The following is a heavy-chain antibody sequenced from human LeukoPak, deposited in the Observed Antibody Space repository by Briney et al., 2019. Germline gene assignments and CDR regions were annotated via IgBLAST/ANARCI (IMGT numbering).Heavy chain of an antibody. V-gene: IGHV4-39*01. Sequence: KPSETLSLTCTVSGGSICSSYYYWGWIRQPPGRGLEWIGSIYYSASTYYNPSLKSRVTISEDTSKNQFSLKLNSVTAADTAVYYCARHRIAARGSFDYWGQGTLVTVSS. J-gene: IGHJ4*02. CDR1: GGSICSSYYY. CDR3: ARHRIAARGSFDY. D-gene: IGHD6-6*01. CDR2: IYYSAST.